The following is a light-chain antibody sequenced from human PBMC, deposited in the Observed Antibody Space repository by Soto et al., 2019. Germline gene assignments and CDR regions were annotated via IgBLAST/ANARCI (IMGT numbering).Light chain of an antibody. CDR3: QQYNSNSLLT. Sequence: DIQMTQSPSSLSASVGDRVTITCRASQTITNYLNWYQQKPRKAPTLLIYAASSLQSGVPSRFSGSGSGTDFTLTISSLQPDDFATYYCQQYNSNSLLTFGGGTKVDIK. J-gene: IGKJ4*01. CDR2: AAS. V-gene: IGKV1-39*01. CDR1: QTITNY.